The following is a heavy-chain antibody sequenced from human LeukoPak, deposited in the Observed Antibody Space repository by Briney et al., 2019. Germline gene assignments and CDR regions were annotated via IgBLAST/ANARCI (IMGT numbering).Heavy chain of an antibody. J-gene: IGHJ4*02. D-gene: IGHD1-1*01. CDR2: ISSSSSHI. CDR3: AREHDWNPDY. Sequence: GGSLRLSCAASGFTFSSFNMNWVRQAPGKGLEWVSSISSSSSHIYYADSVRGRFTISRDNAKNSLYLQMSSLRAEDTALYYCAREHDWNPDYWGQGTLVTVSS. V-gene: IGHV3-21*01. CDR1: GFTFSSFN.